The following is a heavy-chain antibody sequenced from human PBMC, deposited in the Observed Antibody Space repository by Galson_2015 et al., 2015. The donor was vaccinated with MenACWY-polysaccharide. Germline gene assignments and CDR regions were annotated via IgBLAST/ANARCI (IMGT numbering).Heavy chain of an antibody. Sequence: SLRLSCAASGFTVSSNYMSWVRQAPGRGLEWVSIMYSGGNTYYSDSVRGRFTISRDKSKNTHYLQMNSLRAEDTAVYYCARTPTYYFDYWVQGTLVTVSS. J-gene: IGHJ4*02. CDR2: MYSGGNT. CDR1: GFTVSSNY. CDR3: ARTPTYYFDY. V-gene: IGHV3-66*01.